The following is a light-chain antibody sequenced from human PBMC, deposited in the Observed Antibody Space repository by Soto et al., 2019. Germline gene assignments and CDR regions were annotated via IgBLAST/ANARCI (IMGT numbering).Light chain of an antibody. CDR1: RDISTY. J-gene: IGKJ4*01. CDR2: AAS. V-gene: IGKV1-9*01. CDR3: QQINGYPLT. Sequence: DVQLTQTPSFLSASVGGRVTITCRASRDISTYLAWYQQKPGKAPKLLIYAASTLHTGVPSRFSGSGSGTEFTLTISSLQPEDFATFICQQINGYPLTFGGGTKVEI.